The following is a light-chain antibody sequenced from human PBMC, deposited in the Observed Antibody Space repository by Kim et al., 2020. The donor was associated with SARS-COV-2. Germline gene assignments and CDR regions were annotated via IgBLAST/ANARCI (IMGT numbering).Light chain of an antibody. Sequence: ASIEDRLTIACRASRMIDTWLSWYQQKPGKAPKRLIYLASTLENGVPPRFSGSGSGAELTLTINNLQPDDFATYYCQHFIRFPYTFGQGTKVDIK. CDR1: RMIDTW. V-gene: IGKV1-5*03. J-gene: IGKJ2*01. CDR2: LAS. CDR3: QHFIRFPYT.